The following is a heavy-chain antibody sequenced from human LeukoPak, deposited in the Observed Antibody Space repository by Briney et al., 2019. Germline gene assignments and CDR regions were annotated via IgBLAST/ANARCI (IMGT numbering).Heavy chain of an antibody. V-gene: IGHV3-74*01. CDR3: ARDLGGFDFGVVLRSRTSHTFDI. CDR1: GFSFSSYW. CDR2: INTDGSAI. Sequence: QPGGSLGLSCAASGFSFSSYWMHWVRQAPGKGLVWVSRINTDGSAISYADSVKGRFTISRDNAKNTLYLQMNGLRAEDTAVYYCARDLGGFDFGVVLRSRTSHTFDIWGQGTMVAVSS. D-gene: IGHD3-3*01. J-gene: IGHJ3*02.